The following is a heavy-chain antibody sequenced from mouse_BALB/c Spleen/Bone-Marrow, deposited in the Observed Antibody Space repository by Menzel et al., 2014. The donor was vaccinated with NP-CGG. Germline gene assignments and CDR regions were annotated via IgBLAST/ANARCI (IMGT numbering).Heavy chain of an antibody. CDR2: INSNGGST. D-gene: IGHD1-1*01. J-gene: IGHJ2*01. Sequence: EVMLAESGGGLVQPGGSLKLSCAASGFTFSSYGMSWVRQTPDKRLELVATINSNGGSTYYPDSVKGRFTISRDNAKNTLYLQMSSLKSEDTAMYYRARDYYGSSDYWGQGTTLTVSS. V-gene: IGHV5-6-3*01. CDR3: ARDYYGSSDY. CDR1: GFTFSSYG.